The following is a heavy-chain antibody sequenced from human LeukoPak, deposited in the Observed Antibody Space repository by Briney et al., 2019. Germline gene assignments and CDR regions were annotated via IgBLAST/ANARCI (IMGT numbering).Heavy chain of an antibody. J-gene: IGHJ3*02. Sequence: PSETLSLTCTVSGGSISRYCWSWIRQPPGKGLEWIGYIYYFGSTNYNPSLKSRVTISVDVSKNQFSLKLTSVSAADTAIYYCARDLLHRGYAFDIWGQGTMVTVSS. D-gene: IGHD5-12*01. V-gene: IGHV4-59*12. CDR2: IYYFGST. CDR3: ARDLLHRGYAFDI. CDR1: GGSISRYC.